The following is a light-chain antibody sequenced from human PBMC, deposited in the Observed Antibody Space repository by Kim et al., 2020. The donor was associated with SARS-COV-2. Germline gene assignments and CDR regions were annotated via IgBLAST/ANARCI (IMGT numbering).Light chain of an antibody. V-gene: IGLV3-21*04. CDR3: QVWDSSSDHPV. CDR2: YDS. CDR1: NIGRKS. Sequence: SYELTQPPSVSVAPGKTARITCGGNNIGRKSVHWYQQKPGQAPVLVIYYDSDRPSGIPERFSGSNSGNTATLTISRVEAGDEADYYCQVWDSSSDHPVFGGGPQLTVL. J-gene: IGLJ2*01.